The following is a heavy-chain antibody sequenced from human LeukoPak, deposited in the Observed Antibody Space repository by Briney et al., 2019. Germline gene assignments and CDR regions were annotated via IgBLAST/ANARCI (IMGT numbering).Heavy chain of an antibody. Sequence: ASVKVSCKASGYTFTGYYMHWVRQAPGQGLEWMGWINPNSGGTNYAQKFQGRVTMTRDTSISTAYMELSRLRSEDTAMYYCARRDCGGGCSSSYYYYYGMDVWGQGTTVTVSS. CDR1: GYTFTGYY. CDR2: INPNSGGT. V-gene: IGHV1-2*02. J-gene: IGHJ6*02. CDR3: ARRDCGGGCSSSYYYYYGMDV. D-gene: IGHD2-21*02.